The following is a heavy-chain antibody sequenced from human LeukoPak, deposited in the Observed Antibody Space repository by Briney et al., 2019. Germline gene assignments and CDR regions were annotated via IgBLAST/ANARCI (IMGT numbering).Heavy chain of an antibody. D-gene: IGHD3-9*01. Sequence: IPSETLSLTCTVSGGSINSHYWSWIRQPPGKGLEWIGYIFYSGSTYYNPSLKSRVTISVDTSKNQFSLKLSSVTAADTAVYYCARHEYYDILTGFDYWGQGTLVTVSS. CDR1: GGSINSHY. J-gene: IGHJ4*02. CDR3: ARHEYYDILTGFDY. CDR2: IFYSGST. V-gene: IGHV4-59*08.